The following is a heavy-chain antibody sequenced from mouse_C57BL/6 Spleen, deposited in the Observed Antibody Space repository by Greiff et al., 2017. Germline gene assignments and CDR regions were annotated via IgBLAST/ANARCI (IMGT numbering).Heavy chain of an antibody. J-gene: IGHJ1*03. CDR3: ARRDYYGCGPVFDV. D-gene: IGHD1-1*01. CDR1: GYTFTSYW. CDR2: IHPNSGST. V-gene: IGHV1-64*01. Sequence: QVQLKQPGAELVKPGASVKLSCKASGYTFTSYWMHWVKQRPGQGLEWIGMIHPNSGSTNYNEKFKSKATLTVDKSSSTAYMQLSSLTSEDSAVYYYARRDYYGCGPVFDVWGTGTTVTVSS.